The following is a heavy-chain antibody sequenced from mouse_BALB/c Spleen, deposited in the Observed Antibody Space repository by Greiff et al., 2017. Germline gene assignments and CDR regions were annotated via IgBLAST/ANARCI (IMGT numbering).Heavy chain of an antibody. D-gene: IGHD2-1*01. CDR1: GFTFSDYY. CDR3: ARGFGNYETYYFDY. V-gene: IGHV5-4*02. J-gene: IGHJ2*01. Sequence: EVKLEESGGGLVKPGGSLKLSCAASGFTFSDYYMYWVRQTPEKRLEWVATISDGGSYTYYPDSVKGRFTISRDNAKNNLYLQMSSLKSEDTAMYYCARGFGNYETYYFDYWGQGTTLTVSS. CDR2: ISDGGSYT.